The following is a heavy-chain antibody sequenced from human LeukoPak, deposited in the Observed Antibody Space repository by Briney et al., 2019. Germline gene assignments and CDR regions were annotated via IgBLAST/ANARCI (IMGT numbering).Heavy chain of an antibody. CDR3: ARRHFWSGYFDY. Sequence: SETLSLTCAVYGGSFSGYYWSWIRQPPGKGLEWIGEINHSGSTNYNPSLKSRVTISVDTSKNQFSLKLSSVTVVDTAVYYCARRHFWSGYFDYWGQGTLVTVSS. V-gene: IGHV4-34*01. D-gene: IGHD3-3*02. J-gene: IGHJ4*02. CDR2: INHSGST. CDR1: GGSFSGYY.